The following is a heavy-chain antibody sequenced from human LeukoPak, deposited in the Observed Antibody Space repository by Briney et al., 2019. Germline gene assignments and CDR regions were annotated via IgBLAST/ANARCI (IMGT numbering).Heavy chain of an antibody. CDR2: ISYDGSNK. CDR3: ARVVRGVINWFDP. Sequence: GGSLRLSCAASGFTFSSYAMHWVRQAPGKGLEWVAVISYDGSNKYYADSVKGRFTISRDNAKNSLYLQMNSLRAEDTALYHCARVVRGVINWFDPWGQGTLVTVSS. V-gene: IGHV3-30*04. J-gene: IGHJ5*02. CDR1: GFTFSSYA. D-gene: IGHD3-10*01.